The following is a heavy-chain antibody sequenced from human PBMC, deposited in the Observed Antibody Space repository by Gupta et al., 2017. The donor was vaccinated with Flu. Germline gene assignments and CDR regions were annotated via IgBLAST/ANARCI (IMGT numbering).Heavy chain of an antibody. Sequence: ELQLVESGGGLVQTGGSLRLSCAASGFTFSSYEFSWVRLAPGKGLEWVSYISSSAVTYYTDPVKGRFTISRDNAKNSVYLQMSSLRAEDTAFYYCARGHWDSGGQGTLVTVSS. V-gene: IGHV3-48*03. J-gene: IGHJ4*02. CDR1: GFTFSSYE. CDR2: ISSSAVT. CDR3: ARGHWDS.